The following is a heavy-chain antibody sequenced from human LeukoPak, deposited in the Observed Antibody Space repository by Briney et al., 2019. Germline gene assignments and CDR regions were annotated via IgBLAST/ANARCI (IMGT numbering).Heavy chain of an antibody. CDR3: ATSLHDIVVVPAAPGYFDY. Sequence: GGSLRLSCAASGFTFSSYAMSWVRQAPGKGLEWVSAISGSGGSTYYADSVKGRFTISRDNSKSTLYLQMNSLRAEDTAVYYCATSLHDIVVVPAAPGYFDYWGQGTLVTVSS. V-gene: IGHV3-23*01. D-gene: IGHD2-2*01. CDR1: GFTFSSYA. J-gene: IGHJ4*02. CDR2: ISGSGGST.